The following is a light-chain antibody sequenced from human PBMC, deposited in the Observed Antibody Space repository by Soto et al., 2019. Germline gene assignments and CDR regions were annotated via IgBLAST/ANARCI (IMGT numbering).Light chain of an antibody. Sequence: DVVMTQTALSLCVTPGQPAGISCEASQSLLHIAGQTHLFWYLQKPGQSPHLMIYEVSNRFSGVPDRLSGSGSGPDYPMKLSRVEAEDVGVYYCLQSTHLPPTFGQGTRLEMK. CDR3: LQSTHLPPT. J-gene: IGKJ5*01. V-gene: IGKV2D-29*02. CDR1: QSLLHIAGQTH. CDR2: EVS.